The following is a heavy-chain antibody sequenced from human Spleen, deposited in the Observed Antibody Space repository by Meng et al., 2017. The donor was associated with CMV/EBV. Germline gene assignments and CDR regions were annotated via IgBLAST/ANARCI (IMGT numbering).Heavy chain of an antibody. CDR1: GYTFTGYY. D-gene: IGHD3-22*01. Sequence: GPLGQAGAEVKKPGASVKVSCKASGYTFTGYYMHWVRQAPGQGLEWMGWINPNSGGTNYAQKFQGRVTMTRDTSISTAYMELSRLRSDDTAVYYCARATYDSSGYCLDYWGQGTLVTVSS. V-gene: IGHV1-2*02. CDR3: ARATYDSSGYCLDY. CDR2: INPNSGGT. J-gene: IGHJ4*02.